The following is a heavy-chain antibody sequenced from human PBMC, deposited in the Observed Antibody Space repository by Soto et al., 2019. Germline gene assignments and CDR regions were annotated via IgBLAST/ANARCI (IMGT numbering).Heavy chain of an antibody. CDR2: VTSRGDTT. Sequence: EVQLLQSGGGLVQPGGSLRLSCAASGFIFSNYAMNWVRQAPGKGLEWVSIVTSRGDTTYYADSVKGRFTISRDNSKNTLYLQVNSLTAEVTAVYYCAKDRLGGGLDYWGQGTLVSVSS. CDR1: GFIFSNYA. CDR3: AKDRLGGGLDY. D-gene: IGHD3-16*01. J-gene: IGHJ4*02. V-gene: IGHV3-23*01.